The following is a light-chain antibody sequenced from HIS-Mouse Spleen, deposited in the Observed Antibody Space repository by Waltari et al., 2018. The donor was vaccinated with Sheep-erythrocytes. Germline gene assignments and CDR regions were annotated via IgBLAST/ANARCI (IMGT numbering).Light chain of an antibody. V-gene: IGLV2-8*01. Sequence: QSALTQPPSASGSPGQSVTISCTGTSSDVGGYNYVSWYQQHPGKAPKLMIYEVSRRPPGVPDRFAGSKSGNTASLTFSGIQAEDEADYYCSSYAGSNNWVFGGGTKLTVL. CDR3: SSYAGSNNWV. CDR1: SSDVGGYNY. CDR2: EVS. J-gene: IGLJ3*02.